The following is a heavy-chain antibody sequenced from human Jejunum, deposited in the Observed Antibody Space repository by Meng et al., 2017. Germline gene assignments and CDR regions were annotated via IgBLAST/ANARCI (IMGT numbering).Heavy chain of an antibody. V-gene: IGHV3-21*01. CDR3: ARDKDGYNY. CDR1: GFTFSTYT. CDR2: ISTTSFYI. D-gene: IGHD5-24*01. Sequence: GESLKISCAASGFTFSTYTMNWVRQAPGKGLEWVSSISTTSFYIYYADSVKGRFTISRDNAKNSLYLQMNSLRAEDTAVYYCARDKDGYNYWGQGMLVTVSS. J-gene: IGHJ4*02.